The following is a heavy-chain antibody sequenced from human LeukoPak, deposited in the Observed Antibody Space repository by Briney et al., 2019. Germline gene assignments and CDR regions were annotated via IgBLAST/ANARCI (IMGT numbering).Heavy chain of an antibody. D-gene: IGHD3-10*01. Sequence: GGSLRLSGAASGFTVSSNYMSWVRQAPGKGLEWVAVISHDGSNKYYADSVKGRFTISRDNSKSTLYLQINSLSAEDTAVYYCARAMVRGIPFD. CDR1: GFTVSSNY. J-gene: IGHJ4*01. CDR2: ISHDGSNK. V-gene: IGHV3-30*03. CDR3: ARAMVRGIPFD.